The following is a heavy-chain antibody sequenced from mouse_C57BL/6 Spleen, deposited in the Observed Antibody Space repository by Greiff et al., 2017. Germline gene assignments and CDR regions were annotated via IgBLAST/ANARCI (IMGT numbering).Heavy chain of an antibody. CDR1: GYTFTSYW. CDR3: ARSDDYDDY. Sequence: VHVKQPGAELVKPGASVKLSCKASGYTFTSYWMHWVKQRPGRGLEWIGRIDPEDGENKYAPKFQGKATITADTSSNTAYLQLSSLTSEDTAVYYCARSDDYDDYWGQGTTLTVSS. D-gene: IGHD2-4*01. CDR2: IDPEDGEN. V-gene: IGHV14-2*01. J-gene: IGHJ2*01.